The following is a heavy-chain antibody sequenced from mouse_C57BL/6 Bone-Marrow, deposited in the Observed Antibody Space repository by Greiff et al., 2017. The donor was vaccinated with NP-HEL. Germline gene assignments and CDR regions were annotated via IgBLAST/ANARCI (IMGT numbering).Heavy chain of an antibody. J-gene: IGHJ4*01. CDR3: ARREGGYAMDY. CDR1: GYTFTSYW. Sequence: QVHVKQPGTELVKPGASVKLSCKASGYTFTSYWMHWVKQRPGQGLEWIGNINPSNGGTNYNEKFTSKATLTVDKSSSTAYMQLSSLTSEDSAVYDCARREGGYAMDYGGQGTSVTVSS. V-gene: IGHV1-53*01. CDR2: INPSNGGT.